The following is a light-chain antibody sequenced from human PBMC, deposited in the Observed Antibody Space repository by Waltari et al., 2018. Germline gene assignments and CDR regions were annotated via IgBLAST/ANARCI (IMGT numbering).Light chain of an antibody. V-gene: IGKV1-39*01. Sequence: DIQMTQSPSSLSASVGDRVTITCQASQSISSYLSWYQQKSGRAPKLLIYAASSLESGVPSRFSGSGSGRDFTLIISSLQPEDFATYSCQQSYSQTRTFGQGTKVEI. CDR2: AAS. J-gene: IGKJ1*01. CDR3: QQSYSQTRT. CDR1: QSISSY.